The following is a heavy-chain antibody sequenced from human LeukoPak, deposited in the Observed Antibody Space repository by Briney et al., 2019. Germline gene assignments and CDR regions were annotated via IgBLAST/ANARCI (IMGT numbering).Heavy chain of an antibody. CDR2: IYNSGIT. D-gene: IGHD1-26*01. J-gene: IGHJ4*02. CDR1: GGSISSYY. Sequence: SETLSLTCIVSGGSISSYYWSWIRQPPGKGLEWIGYIYNSGITNHNPSLKSRVTISVDTSKNQFSLKLSSVTAADTAVYYCARAPRYSGSYYVPKFYFDYWGQGTLVTVSS. V-gene: IGHV4-59*01. CDR3: ARAPRYSGSYYVPKFYFDY.